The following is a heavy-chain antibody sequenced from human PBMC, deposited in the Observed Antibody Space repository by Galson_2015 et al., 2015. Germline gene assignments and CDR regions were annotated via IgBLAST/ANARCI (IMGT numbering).Heavy chain of an antibody. CDR1: GYTFTEFS. CDR3: ARWAPHSVQACCGYGMDV. V-gene: IGHV1-24*01. Sequence: SVKVSCKVSGYTFTEFSMHWVRQAPGKGLEWMGVFASDDGKTIYAKKFQGRFTMTEDTSTDTAYMELNSLRSEDTAVYYCARWAPHSVQACCGYGMDVWGQGTTVTVSS. CDR2: FASDDGKT. D-gene: IGHD2-15*01. J-gene: IGHJ6*02.